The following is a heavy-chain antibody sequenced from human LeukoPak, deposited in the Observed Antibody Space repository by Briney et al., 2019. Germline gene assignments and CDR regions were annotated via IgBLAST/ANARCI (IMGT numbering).Heavy chain of an antibody. CDR3: ARVSGLWIQLWPLDY. CDR1: GYTFTGYY. CDR2: INPNSGGT. Sequence: ASVKVSCKASGYTFTGYYMHWVRQAPGQGLEWMGWINPNSGGTNYAQKFQGRVTMTRDTSISTAYMELSRLRSDDTAVYYCARVSGLWIQLWPLDYWGQGTLVTVSS. J-gene: IGHJ4*02. D-gene: IGHD5-18*01. V-gene: IGHV1-2*02.